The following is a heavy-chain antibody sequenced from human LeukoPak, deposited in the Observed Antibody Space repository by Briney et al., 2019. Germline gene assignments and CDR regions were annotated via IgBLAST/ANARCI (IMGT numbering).Heavy chain of an antibody. D-gene: IGHD3-3*01. Sequence: GGSLRLSCAASGFTFDDYAMHWVRQAPGEGLEWVSLISWDGGSTYYADSVKGRFTISRDNSKNSLYLQMNSLRAEDTALYYCAKDGIGRYYDFWSGPNGDFDYWGQGTLVTVSS. CDR2: ISWDGGST. V-gene: IGHV3-43D*03. J-gene: IGHJ4*02. CDR1: GFTFDDYA. CDR3: AKDGIGRYYDFWSGPNGDFDY.